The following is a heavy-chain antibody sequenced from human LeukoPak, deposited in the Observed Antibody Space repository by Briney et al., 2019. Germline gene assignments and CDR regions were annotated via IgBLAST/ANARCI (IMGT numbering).Heavy chain of an antibody. CDR2: INHSGST. CDR3: ARDLRVQWLVRSYYYYMDV. J-gene: IGHJ6*03. CDR1: GGSFSGYY. V-gene: IGHV4-34*01. Sequence: SETLSLTCAVYGGSFSGYYWSWIRQPPGKGLEWIGEINHSGSTNYNPSLKSRVTISVDTSKNQFSLQLNSVTPEDTAVYYCARDLRVQWLVRSYYYYMDVWGKGTTVTVSS. D-gene: IGHD6-19*01.